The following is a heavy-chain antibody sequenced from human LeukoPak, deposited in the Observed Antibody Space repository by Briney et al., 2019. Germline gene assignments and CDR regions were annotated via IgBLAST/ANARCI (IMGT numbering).Heavy chain of an antibody. V-gene: IGHV4-59*01. Sequence: SETLSLTCTVSGGSISHYYWSWIRQPPGKGLEWVGFVDDHGSSNLNPPLKSRVTISVDTSKSQFSLKLTSVTAADTAVYYCARGGGSGRGNWFDPWGQGSLVIVSS. CDR2: VDDHGSS. CDR1: GGSISHYY. J-gene: IGHJ5*02. CDR3: ARGGGSGRGNWFDP. D-gene: IGHD3-10*01.